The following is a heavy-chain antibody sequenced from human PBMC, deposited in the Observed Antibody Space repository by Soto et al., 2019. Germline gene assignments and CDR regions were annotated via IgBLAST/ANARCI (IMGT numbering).Heavy chain of an antibody. CDR3: ATWHEREHAYDV. D-gene: IGHD1-1*01. CDR2: LYDVDGS. V-gene: IGHV3-53*01. J-gene: IGHJ3*01. Sequence: DVQLVESGGGLIQPGESLRLSSAAFGLTISGKKYVAWVRQAPGKGLEWVSALYDVDGSFYADSVKGRFTTSSDSSKTTVYLQMNDLRPDDPAVYYCATWHEREHAYDVWGQGTTVTVSS. CDR1: GLTISGKKY.